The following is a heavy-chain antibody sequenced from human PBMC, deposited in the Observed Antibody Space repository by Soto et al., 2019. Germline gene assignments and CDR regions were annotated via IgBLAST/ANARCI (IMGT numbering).Heavy chain of an antibody. CDR3: ARDKFGDYTYWYFDL. D-gene: IGHD4-17*01. Sequence: QVQLVQSGAEVKKPGSSVKVSCKASGGTFSSYAISWVRQAPGQGLEWMGGIIPIFGTANYAQKFQGRVTITADKATSTAYMELSRLRSEDTAVYYCARDKFGDYTYWYFDLWGRGTLVTVSS. V-gene: IGHV1-69*06. J-gene: IGHJ2*01. CDR2: IIPIFGTA. CDR1: GGTFSSYA.